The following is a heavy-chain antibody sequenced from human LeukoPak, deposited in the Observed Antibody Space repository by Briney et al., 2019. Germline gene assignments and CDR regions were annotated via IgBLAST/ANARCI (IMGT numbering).Heavy chain of an antibody. CDR1: GGSISSGSYY. Sequence: SETLSLTCTVSGGSISSGSYYWSWIRQPAGKGLEWIGRIYTSGSTNYNPSLKSRVTISVDTSKNQFSLKLSSVTAADTAVYYCARQIVGTSWNYYYSYIDVWGNGTSVSVSS. V-gene: IGHV4-61*02. CDR3: ARQIVGTSWNYYYSYIDV. CDR2: IYTSGST. D-gene: IGHD1-1*01. J-gene: IGHJ6*03.